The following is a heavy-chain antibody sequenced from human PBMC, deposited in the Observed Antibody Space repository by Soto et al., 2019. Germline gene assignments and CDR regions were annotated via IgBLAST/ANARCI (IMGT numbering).Heavy chain of an antibody. Sequence: EVQLLESGGGLVQPGGSLRLSCAASGFTFNSYAMSWVRQAPGKRLEWVSTISRSGSGTFYADSVKGRFTISRDNSKSPLYLHMNSLRAEDTAVDYCAKDGSSDGSGSRPDYWGQGTLVTVSS. CDR2: ISRSGSGT. D-gene: IGHD3-10*01. CDR3: AKDGSSDGSGSRPDY. V-gene: IGHV3-23*01. CDR1: GFTFNSYA. J-gene: IGHJ4*02.